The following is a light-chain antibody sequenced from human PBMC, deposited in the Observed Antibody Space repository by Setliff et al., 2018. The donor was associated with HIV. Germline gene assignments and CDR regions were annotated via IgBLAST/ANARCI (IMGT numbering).Light chain of an antibody. CDR1: NSNIGTNY. V-gene: IGLV1-47*01. CDR2: RGD. J-gene: IGLJ1*01. CDR3: CSNTGSNTYV. Sequence: QSALTQPPSVSGTPGQRVIISCSGSNSNIGTNYVYWYQQVPGTTPKLVIDRGDERPSGVPDRFSASKSGTTAWELDRAEDEADYYCCSNTGSNTYVFGSGTKVTVL.